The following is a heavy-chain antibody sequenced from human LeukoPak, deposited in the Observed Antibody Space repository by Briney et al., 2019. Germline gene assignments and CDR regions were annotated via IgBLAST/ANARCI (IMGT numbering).Heavy chain of an antibody. CDR2: ISGSGGST. V-gene: IGHV3-23*01. CDR1: GFTFGDYG. Sequence: GGSLRLSCTAFGFTFGDYGVAWVRQTPGKGLEWVSAISGSGGSTYYADSVKGWFTISRDNSKNTLYLQMNSLRAEDTAVYYCAKGYYDFWSGYYPNFDYWGQGTLVTVSS. CDR3: AKGYYDFWSGYYPNFDY. J-gene: IGHJ4*02. D-gene: IGHD3-3*01.